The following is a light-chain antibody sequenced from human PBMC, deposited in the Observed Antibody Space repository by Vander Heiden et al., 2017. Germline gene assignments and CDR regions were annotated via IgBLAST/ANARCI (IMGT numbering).Light chain of an antibody. CDR1: QSISSW. J-gene: IGKJ2*01. Sequence: DIQMTQSPSTLSASVGDRVTITCRASQSISSWLAGYQQKPGKAPKLLIYKASSIESGVTSRFSSSGSGTEFTLTISSLQPDDFATYYCQQDNSYPYTFGQGTKLEIK. CDR3: QQDNSYPYT. CDR2: KAS. V-gene: IGKV1-5*03.